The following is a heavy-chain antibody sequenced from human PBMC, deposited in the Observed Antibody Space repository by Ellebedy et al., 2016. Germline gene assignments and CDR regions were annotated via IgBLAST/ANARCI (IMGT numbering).Heavy chain of an antibody. V-gene: IGHV1-18*01. J-gene: IGHJ6*03. CDR1: GYIFPSYG. Sequence: ASVKVSCXASGYIFPSYGISWVRQAPGQGLEWMGWINAYNGNTNYAQKLQGRVTMTTDTSTSTAYIELRSLRSDDTAVYYCARAPFKGSSGWYNPTYYYYHMDVWGKGTTVTVSS. D-gene: IGHD6-19*01. CDR2: INAYNGNT. CDR3: ARAPFKGSSGWYNPTYYYYHMDV.